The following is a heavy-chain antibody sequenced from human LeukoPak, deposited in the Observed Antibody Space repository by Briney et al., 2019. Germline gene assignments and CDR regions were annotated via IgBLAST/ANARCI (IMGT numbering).Heavy chain of an antibody. J-gene: IGHJ4*02. CDR1: GGSISSSSYY. CDR2: IYYSGST. Sequence: PETLSLTCTVSGGSISSSSYYWGWIRQPPGKGLEWIGSIYYSGSTYYNPSLKSRVTISVDTSKNQFSLKLSSVTAADTAVYYCARMGELLGLVSDYWGQGTLVTVSS. CDR3: ARMGELLGLVSDY. V-gene: IGHV4-39*01. D-gene: IGHD1-26*01.